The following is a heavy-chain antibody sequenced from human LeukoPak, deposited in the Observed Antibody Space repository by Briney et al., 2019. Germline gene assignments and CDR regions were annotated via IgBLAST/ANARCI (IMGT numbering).Heavy chain of an antibody. CDR3: AKSLVVVAAYYYYYGMDV. D-gene: IGHD2-15*01. Sequence: PGGSLRLSCAASGLTFSSYAMSWVRQAPGKGLVWDSAISGSGGSTYYADAVKGRFTISRDNSKNTLYLQMNSLRAEDTAVYYCAKSLVVVAAYYYYYGMDVWGQGTTVTVSS. CDR2: ISGSGGST. V-gene: IGHV3-23*01. J-gene: IGHJ6*02. CDR1: GLTFSSYA.